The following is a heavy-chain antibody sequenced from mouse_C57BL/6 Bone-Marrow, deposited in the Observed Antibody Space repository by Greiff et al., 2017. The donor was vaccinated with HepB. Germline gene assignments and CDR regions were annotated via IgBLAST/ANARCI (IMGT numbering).Heavy chain of an antibody. CDR1: GYTFTSYW. Sequence: QVHVKQSGAELVKPGASVKVSCKASGYTFTSYWMHWVKQRPGQGLEWIGRLHPSDSDTNYNQKFKGKATLTVDKSSSTAYMQLSSLTSEDSAVYYCAIGPIYPFWYFDVWGTGTTVTVSS. J-gene: IGHJ1*03. CDR3: AIGPIYPFWYFDV. V-gene: IGHV1-74*01. CDR2: LHPSDSDT.